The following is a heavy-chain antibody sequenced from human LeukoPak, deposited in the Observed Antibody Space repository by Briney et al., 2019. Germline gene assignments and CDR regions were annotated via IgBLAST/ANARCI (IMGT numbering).Heavy chain of an antibody. J-gene: IGHJ5*02. CDR1: GCTFTGYY. V-gene: IGHV1-2*06. D-gene: IGHD3-22*01. CDR2: INPNSGGT. Sequence: ASVKVSCKASGCTFTGYYMHWVRQAPGQGLEWMGRINPNSGGTNYAQKFQGRVTMTRDTSISTAYMELSRLRSDDTAVYYCARDLVNYYDSSGYSPWGQGTLVTVSS. CDR3: ARDLVNYYDSSGYSP.